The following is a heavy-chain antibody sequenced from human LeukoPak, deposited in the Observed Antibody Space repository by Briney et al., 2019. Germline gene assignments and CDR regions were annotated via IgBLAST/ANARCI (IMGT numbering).Heavy chain of an antibody. CDR3: ARAKYFDY. V-gene: IGHV3-73*01. CDR1: GFTFSDSA. J-gene: IGHJ4*02. CDR2: IRSKANSYAT. D-gene: IGHD4/OR15-4a*01. Sequence: PGGPLKLSCEASGFTFSDSAVHWARQASGKGLEWVGRIRSKANSYATAYAASVKGRFTISRDDPKNTAYLQMNSLRAEDTAVYYCARAKYFDYWGQGTLVTVSS.